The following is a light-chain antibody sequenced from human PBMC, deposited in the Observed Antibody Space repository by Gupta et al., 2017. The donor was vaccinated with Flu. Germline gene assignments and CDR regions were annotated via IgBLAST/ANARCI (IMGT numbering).Light chain of an antibody. CDR1: TSSIGINT. CDR2: SNK. V-gene: IGLV1-44*01. CDR3: AAWDDSKNGWV. J-gene: IGLJ3*02. Sequence: QSVLTQPPSASGTPGQRVTISCSGSTSSIGINTVNWYQQLPGTAPKLLIYSNKQRSAGVPERFSGTKGGTSASPASRGLQAEDEGDYYCAAWDDSKNGWVFGGGTKLTVL.